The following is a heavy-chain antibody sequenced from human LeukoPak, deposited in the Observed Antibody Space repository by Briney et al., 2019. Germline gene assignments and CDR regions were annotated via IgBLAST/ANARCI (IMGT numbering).Heavy chain of an antibody. CDR1: GGSISSSNYY. J-gene: IGHJ6*02. CDR3: ARDGSGYYGSGSYYDPYGMDV. Sequence: SETLSLTCTVSGGSISSSNYYWGWVRQPPGKGLEWIGSIYYSGGTYYNPSLKSRVTISVDTSKNQFSLKLTSVTAADTAVYYCARDGSGYYGSGSYYDPYGMDVWGQGTTVTVSS. V-gene: IGHV4-39*07. D-gene: IGHD3-10*01. CDR2: IYYSGGT.